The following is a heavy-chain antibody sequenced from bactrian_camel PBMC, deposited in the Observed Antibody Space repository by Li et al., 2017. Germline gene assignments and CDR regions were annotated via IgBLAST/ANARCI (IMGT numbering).Heavy chain of an antibody. J-gene: IGHJ4*01. D-gene: IGHD2*01. CDR2: IEKRGNP. CDR1: GNLYTYSSFC. V-gene: IGHV3S53*01. Sequence: HVQLVESGGGSVQAGGSLRLSCEASGNLYTYSSFCIGWFRQAPGNSREGVATIEKRGNPVYADSVKGRFTISIDIAKNTVNLMMNSLKPEDTAMYYCAANFGPYCSGPYLARRANFLGQGTQVTVS.